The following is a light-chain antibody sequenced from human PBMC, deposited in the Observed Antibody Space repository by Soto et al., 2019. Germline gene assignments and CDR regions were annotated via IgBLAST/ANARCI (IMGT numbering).Light chain of an antibody. CDR3: AAWDDSLNGPV. J-gene: IGLJ2*01. CDR2: SNN. CDR1: SSNIGSNT. Sequence: QTVVTQPPSASGTPGQRVTISCSGSSSNIGSNTVNCYQQLPGTAPKLLIYSNNQRPSGGPDRFSGSKSGTSASLAISGLQSDDEADYYCAAWDDSLNGPVFGGGTKVTVL. V-gene: IGLV1-44*01.